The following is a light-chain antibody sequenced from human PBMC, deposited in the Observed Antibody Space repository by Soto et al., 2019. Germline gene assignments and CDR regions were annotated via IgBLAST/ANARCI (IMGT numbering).Light chain of an antibody. CDR1: RSDVGGYNF. V-gene: IGLV2-14*01. J-gene: IGLJ1*01. CDR3: SSYTSTSTRV. CDR2: EVS. Sequence: QSVLTQPASVSGSPGQSITLSCTGTRSDVGGYNFVSWYQQHPGKAPKLMISEVSNRPSGVSNRFSGSKSGNTASLTISGLQAEDEADYYCSSYTSTSTRVFGTGTKLTVL.